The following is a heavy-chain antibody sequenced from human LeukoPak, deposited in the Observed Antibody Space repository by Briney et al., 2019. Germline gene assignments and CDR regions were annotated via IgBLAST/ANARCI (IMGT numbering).Heavy chain of an antibody. CDR2: ISAYNGNT. V-gene: IGHV1-18*01. D-gene: IGHD5-18*01. CDR1: GYTFTSYD. CDR3: ARDGVAMVSGYYYGMDV. J-gene: IGHJ6*02. Sequence: ASVKVSCKASGYTFTSYDINWVRQAPGQGLEWMGWISAYNGNTNYAQKLQGRVTMTTDTSTSTAYMELRSLRSDDTAVYYCARDGVAMVSGYYYGMDVWGQGTTVTVSS.